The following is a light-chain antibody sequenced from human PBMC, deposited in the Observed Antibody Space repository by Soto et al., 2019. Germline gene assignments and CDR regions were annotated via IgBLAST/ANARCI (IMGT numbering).Light chain of an antibody. J-gene: IGLJ2*01. Sequence: QSALTQPASVSGSPGQSITISCTGTSRDVGDHNSVSWYQQQPGKAPKLMIYAVSNRPSGVSNRFSGSKSSNTASLTISGLQAEDEADYYCGSYTTSITVIFGGGTKLTVL. CDR1: SRDVGDHNS. CDR2: AVS. CDR3: GSYTTSITVI. V-gene: IGLV2-14*03.